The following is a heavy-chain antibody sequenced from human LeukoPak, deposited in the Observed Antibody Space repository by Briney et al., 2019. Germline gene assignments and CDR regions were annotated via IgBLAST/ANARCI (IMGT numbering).Heavy chain of an antibody. CDR1: GYTFTSYG. CDR2: ISAYNGNT. D-gene: IGHD3-9*01. V-gene: IGHV1-18*01. J-gene: IGHJ4*02. CDR3: ARGPLTGYYVLIDY. Sequence: ASVKVSCKASGYTFTSYGISWLRQAPGQGLVWMGWISAYNGNTNYAQKLQGRVTMTTDTSTSTAYMELRSLRSDDTAVYYCARGPLTGYYVLIDYWGQGTLVTVSS.